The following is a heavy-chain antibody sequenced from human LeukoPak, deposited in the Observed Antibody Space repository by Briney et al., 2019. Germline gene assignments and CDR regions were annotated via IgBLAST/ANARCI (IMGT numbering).Heavy chain of an antibody. D-gene: IGHD1-14*01. CDR1: GFTFSDYS. J-gene: IGHJ4*02. CDR2: ITSDRDI. Sequence: PGGSLRLSCAASGFTFSDYSMLWVRQAPGKGPEWVSTITSDRDIYYADSVKGRFTISRDNAKDSLSLQMSSLRAEDTALYYCARENNPLAARSSDYWGLGTLVTVSS. CDR3: ARENNPLAARSSDY. V-gene: IGHV3-69-1*01.